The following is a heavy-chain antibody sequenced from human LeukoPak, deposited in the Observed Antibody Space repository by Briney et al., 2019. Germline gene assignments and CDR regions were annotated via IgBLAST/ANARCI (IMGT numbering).Heavy chain of an antibody. CDR2: INWNGGST. D-gene: IGHD6-19*01. Sequence: PGGSLRLSCAASGFTFDDYGMSWVRQAPGKGLEWVSGINWNGGSTGYAGSVKGRFTISRDNAKNSLYLQMNSLRAEDTALYYCARVNSSGWLWCAFDIWGQGTMVTVSS. J-gene: IGHJ3*02. CDR3: ARVNSSGWLWCAFDI. CDR1: GFTFDDYG. V-gene: IGHV3-20*04.